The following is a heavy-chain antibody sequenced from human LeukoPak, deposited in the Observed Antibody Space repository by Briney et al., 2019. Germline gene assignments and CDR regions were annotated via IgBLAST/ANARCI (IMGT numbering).Heavy chain of an antibody. D-gene: IGHD3-22*01. J-gene: IGHJ4*02. V-gene: IGHV3-53*01. CDR2: IYSGGST. Sequence: GGSLRLSCAASGFTVSSNYMSWVRQAPGKGLEWVSVIYSGGSTYYADSVKGRFTISRDNSKNTLYLQMNSLRAEDTAVHYCARVYYDSSGYYDPPRFDYWGQGTLVTVSS. CDR1: GFTVSSNY. CDR3: ARVYYDSSGYYDPPRFDY.